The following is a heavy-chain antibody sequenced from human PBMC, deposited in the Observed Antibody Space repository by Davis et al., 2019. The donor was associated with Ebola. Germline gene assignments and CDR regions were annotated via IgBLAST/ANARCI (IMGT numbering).Heavy chain of an antibody. Sequence: PGGSLRLSCAASGLTFTNYWMHWVRQAPGRGPVWVARINGDGSGTSYADSVKSRFTISRDNAKSSLYLQMNSLRAEDTAVFYCVRGGSATAYWGQGTPVTVSS. CDR2: INGDGSGT. CDR1: GLTFTNYW. D-gene: IGHD2-15*01. J-gene: IGHJ1*01. V-gene: IGHV3-74*01. CDR3: VRGGSATAY.